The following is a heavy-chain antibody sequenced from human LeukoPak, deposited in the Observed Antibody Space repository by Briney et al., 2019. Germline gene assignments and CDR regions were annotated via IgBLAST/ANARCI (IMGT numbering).Heavy chain of an antibody. V-gene: IGHV1-18*01. CDR2: IRVHNGDT. CDR3: ARDRYDVGVAFDF. J-gene: IGHJ3*01. CDR1: GYMFAVFG. D-gene: IGHD3-9*01. Sequence: ASVKVSCKASGYMFAVFGITWVRQAPGQGLEWMGSIRVHNGDTNYAQKFQGRLTMTTDTSATTAYMELRSLKSDDTAVYYCARDRYDVGVAFDFWGQGTMVTVSS.